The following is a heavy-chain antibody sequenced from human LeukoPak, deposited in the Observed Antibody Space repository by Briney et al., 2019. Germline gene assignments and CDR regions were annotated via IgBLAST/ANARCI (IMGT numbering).Heavy chain of an antibody. D-gene: IGHD6-13*01. J-gene: IGHJ4*02. Sequence: QPGGSLRFSVAALGFTLDDFAWHWVGQAPGRGWGGVFLISGDGGSTYYADSVKGRFTISRDNSKNSLYLQMNSLRTEDTALYYCAKDSSSWTRGLFDYWGQGTLVTVSS. CDR2: ISGDGGST. V-gene: IGHV3-43*02. CDR3: AKDSSSWTRGLFDY. CDR1: GFTLDDFA.